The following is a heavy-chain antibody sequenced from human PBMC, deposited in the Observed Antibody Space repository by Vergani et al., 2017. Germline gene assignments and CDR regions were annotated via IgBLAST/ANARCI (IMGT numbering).Heavy chain of an antibody. D-gene: IGHD2-15*01. J-gene: IGHJ4*02. CDR3: ARRDGSGYCSGGSCHSFDY. Sequence: QVQLQESGPGLVKPSETLSLTCTVSGGSISSYYWSWIRQPPGKGLEWIGYIYYSGSTNYNPSLKSRVTISVDTSKNQFSLKLSSVTAADTAVYYCARRDGSGYCSGGSCHSFDYWGQGTLVTVSS. CDR1: GGSISSYY. V-gene: IGHV4-59*01. CDR2: IYYSGST.